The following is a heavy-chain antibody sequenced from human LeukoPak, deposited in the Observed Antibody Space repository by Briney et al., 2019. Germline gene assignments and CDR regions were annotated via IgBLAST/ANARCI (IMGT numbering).Heavy chain of an antibody. CDR3: ASKSTDHGELRFDY. D-gene: IGHD4-17*01. V-gene: IGHV4-4*02. J-gene: IGHJ4*02. Sequence: SETLSLTCAVSGGSISSSNWWSWVRQPPGKGLEWIGYFYNTGTTNYNPSLKSRVNIAVDTTKNQFSLKVNSVTAADTGVYYCASKSTDHGELRFDYWGQGTLVTVSS. CDR2: FYNTGTT. CDR1: GGSISSSNW.